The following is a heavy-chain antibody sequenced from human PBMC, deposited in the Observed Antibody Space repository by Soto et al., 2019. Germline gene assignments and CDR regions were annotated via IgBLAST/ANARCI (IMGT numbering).Heavy chain of an antibody. V-gene: IGHV4-59*01. D-gene: IGHD2-15*01. CDR1: GGSISSYY. CDR2: MYYSGST. CDR3: ARYCSGGSCYLDP. Sequence: SETLSLTCTVSGGSISSYYWSWIRQPPGKGQEWIGYMYYSGSTNCNPSLKSRVTISVDTSKNQFSLKLSSVTAADTAVYYCARYCSGGSCYLDPWGQGTLVTVS. J-gene: IGHJ5*02.